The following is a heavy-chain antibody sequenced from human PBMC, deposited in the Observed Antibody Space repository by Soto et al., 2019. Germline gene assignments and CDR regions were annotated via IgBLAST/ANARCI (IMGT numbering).Heavy chain of an antibody. CDR1: GFIFSDYA. Sequence: LRLSCSASGFIFSDYAMHWVRLTPGKGLEFVSAISNNGGSTNDAPSVWGRFTISRDNSKNTVYLEMSSLRVEDTAIYYCVKDPSRGGWYGFFLHWGQGTVVTVSS. J-gene: IGHJ1*01. CDR2: ISNNGGST. V-gene: IGHV3-64D*06. D-gene: IGHD6-19*01. CDR3: VKDPSRGGWYGFFLH.